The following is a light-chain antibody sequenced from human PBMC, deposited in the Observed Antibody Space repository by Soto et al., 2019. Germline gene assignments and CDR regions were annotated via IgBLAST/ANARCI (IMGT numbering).Light chain of an antibody. J-gene: IGKJ3*01. CDR1: QSVSSY. V-gene: IGKV3-11*01. CDR3: QQRSNWPPRFT. CDR2: DAS. Sequence: EIVLTQSPATLSLSPGERATLSCRASQSVSSYLAWYQQKPGQAPRLLIYDASNRATGITARFSGRGSGTDFTLTISSLEPEDFAVYYSQQRSNWPPRFTFGPGTKVDI.